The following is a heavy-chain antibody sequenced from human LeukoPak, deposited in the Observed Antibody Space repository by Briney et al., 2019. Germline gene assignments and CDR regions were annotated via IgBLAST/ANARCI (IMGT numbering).Heavy chain of an antibody. D-gene: IGHD1-26*01. CDR3: AREKQSGGTPFDY. J-gene: IGHJ4*02. V-gene: IGHV3-30*04. Sequence: PGGSLRLSCVASGFTFTGHSMHWVRQAPAKGLEWVAVFAEGEKTRFYADSLKGRFTVSRDNSKNTVYLKMNSLRDEDTAVYYCAREKQSGGTPFDYWGQGSLVTVSS. CDR2: FAEGEKTR. CDR1: GFTFTGHS.